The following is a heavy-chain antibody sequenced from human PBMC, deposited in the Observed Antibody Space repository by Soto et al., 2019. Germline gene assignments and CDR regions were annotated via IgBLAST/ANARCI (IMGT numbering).Heavy chain of an antibody. D-gene: IGHD6-6*01. J-gene: IGHJ5*02. CDR3: AREDAARIERWFDA. CDR2: IYSSGST. Sequence: QVQLQESGPRLVKPSQTLSLSCAVSGGSIISASYSWNWIRQSPGRGLEWIGHIYSSGSTYYNPSLKSRVSISVDTSNNQFSLKLTSVTAADTAVYFCAREDAARIERWFDAWGQGILLTVSS. CDR1: GGSIISASYS. V-gene: IGHV4-31*11.